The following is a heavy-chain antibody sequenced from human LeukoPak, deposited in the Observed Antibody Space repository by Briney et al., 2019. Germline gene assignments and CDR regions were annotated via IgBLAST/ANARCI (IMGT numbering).Heavy chain of an antibody. D-gene: IGHD3-22*01. Sequence: GGSLRLSCAASGFTFSDYYMSWVRQAPGEGLEWVSYISSSGSTIYYADSVKGRFTISRDNAKNSLYLQMNSLRAEDTAVYYCARDSYDSSGYLGWGVLFQHWGQGTLVTVSS. V-gene: IGHV3-11*01. CDR3: ARDSYDSSGYLGWGVLFQH. CDR1: GFTFSDYY. J-gene: IGHJ1*01. CDR2: ISSSGSTI.